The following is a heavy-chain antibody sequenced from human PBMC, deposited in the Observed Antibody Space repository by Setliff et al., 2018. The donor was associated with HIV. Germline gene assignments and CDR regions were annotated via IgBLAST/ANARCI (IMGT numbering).Heavy chain of an antibody. V-gene: IGHV3-21*01. CDR1: GFTFFDYA. CDR3: TRSHSTRDAFDI. J-gene: IGHJ3*02. CDR2: ISSSGSFI. D-gene: IGHD2-2*01. Sequence: GGSLRLSCAASGFTFFDYALNWVRQAPGKGLEWVSSISSSGSFIYYADSVKGRFTISRDHATSALYLQMDSLRAEDTALYYCTRSHSTRDAFDIWGQGTMVTVSS.